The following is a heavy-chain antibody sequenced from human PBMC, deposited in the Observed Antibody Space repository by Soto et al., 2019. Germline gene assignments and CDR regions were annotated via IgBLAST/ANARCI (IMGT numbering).Heavy chain of an antibody. CDR2: VNHSGST. D-gene: IGHD3-9*01. Sequence: SDTLFLTCAVYGGSSSGYYWSWMRQPPGKGLEWIGEVNHSGSTSYNPSLKRRVTFSADTSRSQFSLRLNSVTAADTAVYYCARTVLGPDLLADSFVDYYYYMDVWGQGTTVNVSS. V-gene: IGHV4-34*01. CDR1: GGSSSGYY. J-gene: IGHJ6*03. CDR3: ARTVLGPDLLADSFVDYYYYMDV.